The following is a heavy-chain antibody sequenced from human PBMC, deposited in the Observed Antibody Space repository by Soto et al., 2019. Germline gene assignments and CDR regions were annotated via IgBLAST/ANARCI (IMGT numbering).Heavy chain of an antibody. Sequence: EVQLVESGGGLVNPGGSIIISCAASGFNFSNAWMSWVRQVPGKGLEWVGRIKSKTDGGTADFAAPVKGRFILSRDDSKHTLYLQTNSLKPEVTAVYYSTTLPLDFWGQEPLVTVSS. CDR2: IKSKTDGGTA. CDR3: TTLPLDF. J-gene: IGHJ4*02. V-gene: IGHV3-15*05. CDR1: GFNFSNAW.